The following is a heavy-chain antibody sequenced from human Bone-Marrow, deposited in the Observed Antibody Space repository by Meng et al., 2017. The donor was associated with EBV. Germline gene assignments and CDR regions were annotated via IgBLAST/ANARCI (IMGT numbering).Heavy chain of an antibody. V-gene: IGHV1-18*01. J-gene: IGHJ5*02. CDR2: ISAYNGNT. D-gene: IGHD3-10*01. CDR1: GYTFTSYG. CDR3: ARAKYYYGSGSQSWFDP. Sequence: QVQLGQSGAEVKKPGASVKVYCKASGYTFTSYGISWVRQAPGQGLEWMGWISAYNGNTNYAQKLQGRVTMTTDTSTSTAYMELRSLRSDDTAVYYCARAKYYYGSGSQSWFDPWGQGILVTVSS.